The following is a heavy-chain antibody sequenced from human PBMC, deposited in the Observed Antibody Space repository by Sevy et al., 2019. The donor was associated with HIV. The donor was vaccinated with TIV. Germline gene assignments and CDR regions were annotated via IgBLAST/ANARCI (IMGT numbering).Heavy chain of an antibody. CDR1: GFTFSSYA. CDR2: ISSNGGST. J-gene: IGHJ4*02. V-gene: IGHV3-64D*06. D-gene: IGHD5-18*01. Sequence: GGSLRLSCSASGFTFSSYAMHWVRQAPGKGLEYVSAISSNGGSTYYADSVKGRFTISRDNSKNTLYLQMSSLRAEDKAVYYCVKLLVDTAMGGDTFDYWGQGTLVTVSS. CDR3: VKLLVDTAMGGDTFDY.